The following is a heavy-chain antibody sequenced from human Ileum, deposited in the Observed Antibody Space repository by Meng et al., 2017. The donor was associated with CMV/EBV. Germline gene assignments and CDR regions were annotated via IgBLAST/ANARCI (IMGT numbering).Heavy chain of an antibody. J-gene: IGHJ1*01. Sequence: RLSCVDSQFTFSNYFMHWVRQPPGKGLAWVSRIDTDGRTTTYADSVKGRFTISRDNAKNTLYLEMKSLTVDDTALYYCVRDKDGYNYWGQGILVTVSS. D-gene: IGHD5-24*01. CDR2: IDTDGRTT. CDR1: QFTFSNYF. CDR3: VRDKDGYNY. V-gene: IGHV3-74*03.